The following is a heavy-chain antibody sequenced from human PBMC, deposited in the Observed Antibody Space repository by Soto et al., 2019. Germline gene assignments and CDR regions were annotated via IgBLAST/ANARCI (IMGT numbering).Heavy chain of an antibody. D-gene: IGHD3-10*01. Sequence: GGSLRLSCAASGFTFSSYAMHWVRQAPGKGLEWVAVISYDGSNKYYADSVKGRFTISRDNSKNTLYLQMNSLRAEDTAVYYCARDLLLWFGELGYYYYGMDVWGQGTTVTVSS. V-gene: IGHV3-30-3*01. CDR3: ARDLLLWFGELGYYYYGMDV. CDR2: ISYDGSNK. CDR1: GFTFSSYA. J-gene: IGHJ6*02.